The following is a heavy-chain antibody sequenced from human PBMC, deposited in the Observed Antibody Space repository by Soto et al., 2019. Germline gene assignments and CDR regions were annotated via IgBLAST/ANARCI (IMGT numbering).Heavy chain of an antibody. V-gene: IGHV1-3*01. D-gene: IGHD3-3*01. Sequence: GASVKVSCKASGYTFTSYAMHWVRQAPGQRLEWMGWINAGNGNTKYSQKFQGRVTITRDTSASTAYMELSSLRSEDTAVYYCARCGLRFLEWFTFDYWGQGTLVTVSS. CDR1: GYTFTSYA. J-gene: IGHJ4*02. CDR2: INAGNGNT. CDR3: ARCGLRFLEWFTFDY.